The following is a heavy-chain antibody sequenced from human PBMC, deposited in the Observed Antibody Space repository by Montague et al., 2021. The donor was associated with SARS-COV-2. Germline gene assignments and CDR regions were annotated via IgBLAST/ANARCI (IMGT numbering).Heavy chain of an antibody. J-gene: IGHJ3*01. Sequence: SETLSLTCTFSGGSISTSSHFWGWIRQAPGKGLEWIGSIFSSGSTYYNPSLKTRVSISVVTSGNRLSLKLTSVTATDTAMYFCARAGAYASSGFLNDPFDVWGQGTMVTVSS. CDR3: ARAGAYASSGFLNDPFDV. CDR1: GGSISTSSHF. V-gene: IGHV4-39*02. CDR2: IFSSGST. D-gene: IGHD3-22*01.